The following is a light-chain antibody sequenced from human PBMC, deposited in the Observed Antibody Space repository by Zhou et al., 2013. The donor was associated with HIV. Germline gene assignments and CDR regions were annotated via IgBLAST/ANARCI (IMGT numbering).Light chain of an antibody. V-gene: IGKV1-39*01. CDR1: QNIGNY. Sequence: DIQMTQSPLSLSASVGDRVTITCRARQNIGNYLNWYQQKPGKALKLLIYAASNLHSGVPSRFSGSGSGTDFTLTITGLQPEDFATYYCQQYNGDFGQGTKLEIK. J-gene: IGKJ2*01. CDR2: AAS. CDR3: QQYNGD.